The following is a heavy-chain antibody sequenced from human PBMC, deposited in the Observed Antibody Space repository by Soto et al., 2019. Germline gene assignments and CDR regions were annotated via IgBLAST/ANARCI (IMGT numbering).Heavy chain of an antibody. Sequence: ASVKVSCKASGYTFTSYYMHWVRQAPGQGLEWMGIINPSGGSTSYAQKFQGRVTMTRDTSTSTVYMELSSLRSEDTAVYYCARGGALTVTIHLSYYYYGMVVCGQGATVTVFS. D-gene: IGHD4-4*01. V-gene: IGHV1-46*01. J-gene: IGHJ6*02. CDR3: ARGGALTVTIHLSYYYYGMVV. CDR2: INPSGGST. CDR1: GYTFTSYY.